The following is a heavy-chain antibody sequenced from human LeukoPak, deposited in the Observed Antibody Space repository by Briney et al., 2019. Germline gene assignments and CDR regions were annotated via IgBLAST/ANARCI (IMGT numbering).Heavy chain of an antibody. CDR3: ARVLFNSGYYY. Sequence: ASVKVSCKTSGSTFTGAYMHWVRQAPGQGLEWMGWINPNSGETKFAQKFQGRVTMTRDTSISTVYMDLGGLRSDDTAVYYCARVLFNSGYYYWGQGSLVTVSS. CDR2: INPNSGET. D-gene: IGHD3-9*01. V-gene: IGHV1-2*02. CDR1: GSTFTGAY. J-gene: IGHJ4*02.